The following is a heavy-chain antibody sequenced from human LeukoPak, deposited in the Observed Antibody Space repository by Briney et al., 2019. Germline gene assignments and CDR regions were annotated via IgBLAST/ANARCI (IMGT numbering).Heavy chain of an antibody. J-gene: IGHJ3*02. CDR1: GGSFSGYY. CDR2: INHSGNT. Sequence: SETLSLTCAVYGGSFSGYYWRWIRQPPGKGLEWVGEINHSGNTNYNASLKSRVTISVDTSKNQFSLKLSSVTAADTAVYYCATGFYDSSGYEDAFDIWGQGTMVTVSS. CDR3: ATGFYDSSGYEDAFDI. D-gene: IGHD3-22*01. V-gene: IGHV4-34*01.